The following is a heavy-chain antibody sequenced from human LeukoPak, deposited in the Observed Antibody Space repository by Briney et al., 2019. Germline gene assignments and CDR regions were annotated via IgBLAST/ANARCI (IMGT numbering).Heavy chain of an antibody. J-gene: IGHJ4*02. V-gene: IGHV3-21*01. CDR2: ISSSSNYI. CDR1: GFTFSAYN. Sequence: PGGSLRLSCAASGFTFSAYNMNWVRQAPGKGLEWVSSISSSSNYIYYAGSLKGRFTISRDNAKNSLYLQMNSLRAEDTAVYYCARDEGVSFDYWGPGTLVTVSS. CDR3: ARDEGVSFDY.